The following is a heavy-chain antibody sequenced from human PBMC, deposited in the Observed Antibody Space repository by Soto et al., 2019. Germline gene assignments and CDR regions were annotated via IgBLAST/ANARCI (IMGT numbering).Heavy chain of an antibody. D-gene: IGHD6-6*01. Sequence: QVQLVQSGAEVKKPGSSVKVSCKASGGTFSSYAISWVRQAPGQGLEGMGGIIHIFGTANYAQKFQGRVTITADKSTSTAYMELSSLRSEDTAVYYCAMIAALFGYYYGMDVWGQGTTVTVSS. CDR1: GGTFSSYA. CDR3: AMIAALFGYYYGMDV. CDR2: IIHIFGTA. V-gene: IGHV1-69*06. J-gene: IGHJ6*02.